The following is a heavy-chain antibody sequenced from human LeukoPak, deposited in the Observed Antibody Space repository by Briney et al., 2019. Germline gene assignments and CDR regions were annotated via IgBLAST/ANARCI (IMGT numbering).Heavy chain of an antibody. J-gene: IGHJ6*03. CDR1: GFTFSSYG. CDR3: AKDYYDYVWGSYRYGYYYYYYMDV. CDR2: IRYDGSNK. V-gene: IGHV3-30*02. Sequence: GGSLRLSCAASGFTFSSYGMHWVRQAPGKGLEWVAFIRYDGSNKYYADSVKGRFTISRDNSKNTLYLQMNSLRAEDTAVYYCAKDYYDYVWGSYRYGYYYYYYMDVWGKGTTLTVSS. D-gene: IGHD3-16*02.